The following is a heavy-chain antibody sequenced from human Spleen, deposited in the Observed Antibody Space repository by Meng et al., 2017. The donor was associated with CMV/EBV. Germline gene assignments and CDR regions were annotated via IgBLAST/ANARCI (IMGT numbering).Heavy chain of an antibody. J-gene: IGHJ4*02. Sequence: QAQLVQGCAEVKQPGASVKVSCKASGSTLTGHYLHWVRQAPGEGLGWMGWSNPNSGGTNYAQKFTGRVTMTTDTSMSPAYMLLRRMRSNDTAVYYCARHSPIDYWGQGTLVTVSS. CDR3: ARHSPIDY. CDR2: SNPNSGGT. CDR1: GSTLTGHY. D-gene: IGHD5-18*01. V-gene: IGHV1-2*02.